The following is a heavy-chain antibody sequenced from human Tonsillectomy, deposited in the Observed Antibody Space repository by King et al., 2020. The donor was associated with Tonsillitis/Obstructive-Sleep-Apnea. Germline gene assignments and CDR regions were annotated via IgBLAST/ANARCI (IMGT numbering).Heavy chain of an antibody. V-gene: IGHV3-21*01. CDR1: GFIFSSYS. J-gene: IGHJ3*02. Sequence: VQLVESGGGLVKPGGSLRLSCAASGFIFSSYSMNWVRQAPGKGLEWVSSISSSSSYIYYADSAKGRFIISRDNAKNSLYLQMNSLRAEDTAVYYCAKAVDYRYSDAFDIWGQGTMDTVSS. CDR2: ISSSSSYI. CDR3: AKAVDYRYSDAFDI. D-gene: IGHD4-11*01.